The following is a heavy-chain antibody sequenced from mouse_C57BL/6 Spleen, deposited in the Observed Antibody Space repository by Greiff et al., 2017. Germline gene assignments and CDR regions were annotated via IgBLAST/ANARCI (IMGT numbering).Heavy chain of an antibody. V-gene: IGHV1-81*01. D-gene: IGHD1-1*01. CDR3: AREATVEGSLYYFDY. CDR1: GYTFTSYG. Sequence: VQLQQSGAELARPGASVKLSCKASGYTFTSYGISWVKQRTGQGLEWIGEIYPRSGNTYYNEEFKGKAPLTADHSSSTAYMELRGLTSEYSAVYFCAREATVEGSLYYFDYWGQGTTLTVSS. CDR2: IYPRSGNT. J-gene: IGHJ2*01.